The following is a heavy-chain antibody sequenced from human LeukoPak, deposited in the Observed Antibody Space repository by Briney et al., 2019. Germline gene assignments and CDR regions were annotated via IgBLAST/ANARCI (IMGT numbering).Heavy chain of an antibody. CDR2: INHSGST. CDR3: ARGFYDGSGYYYDAFDI. Sequence: SETLSLTCAVYGGSFSGYYWSWIRQPPGKGLEWIGEINHSGSTNYNPSLKSRVTISVDTSKNQFSLKLSSVTAADTAVYYCARGFYDGSGYYYDAFDIWGQGTMVTVSS. CDR1: GGSFSGYY. D-gene: IGHD3-22*01. V-gene: IGHV4-34*01. J-gene: IGHJ3*02.